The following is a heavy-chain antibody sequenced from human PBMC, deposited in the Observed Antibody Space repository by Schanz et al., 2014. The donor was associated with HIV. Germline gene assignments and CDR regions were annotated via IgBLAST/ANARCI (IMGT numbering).Heavy chain of an antibody. CDR3: VHDDSDNDGFDM. CDR2: IRASGGST. Sequence: EALLLESGGGLVQPGGLLRLSCAASGFTFSGFAMSWVRQPPGKGLEWVTTIRASGGSTYYADSVLARFTISRDNSKNTLILQINGLRAEDTAVYYCVHDDSDNDGFDMWGQGTMVTVSS. J-gene: IGHJ3*02. D-gene: IGHD3-22*01. CDR1: GFTFSGFA. V-gene: IGHV3-23*01.